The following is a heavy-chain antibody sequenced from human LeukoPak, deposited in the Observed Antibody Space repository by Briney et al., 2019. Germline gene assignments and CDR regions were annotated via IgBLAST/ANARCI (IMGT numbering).Heavy chain of an antibody. Sequence: GASVKVSCKASGYTFTSYGISWVGQAPGQGLEWMGWISTYNGNTNYAQKLQGRVTMTTDTSTSTAYMELRSLRSDHTAVYYCARDNMELRSLDYWGQGTLVTVSS. V-gene: IGHV1-18*01. D-gene: IGHD1-7*01. CDR2: ISTYNGNT. J-gene: IGHJ4*02. CDR1: GYTFTSYG. CDR3: ARDNMELRSLDY.